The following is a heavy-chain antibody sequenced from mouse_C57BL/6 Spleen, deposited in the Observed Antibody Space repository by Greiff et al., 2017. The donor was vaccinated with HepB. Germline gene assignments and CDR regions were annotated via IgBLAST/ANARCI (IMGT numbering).Heavy chain of an antibody. CDR2: SRNKANDYTT. D-gene: IGHD1-1*01. J-gene: IGHJ4*01. Sequence: EVKVVESGGGLVQSGRSLRLSCATSGFTFSDFYMEWVRQAPGKGLEWIAASRNKANDYTTEYSASVKGRFIVSRDTSQSILYLQMNALRAEDTAIYYCARDADDYGYAMDYWGQGTSVTVSS. V-gene: IGHV7-1*01. CDR3: ARDADDYGYAMDY. CDR1: GFTFSDFY.